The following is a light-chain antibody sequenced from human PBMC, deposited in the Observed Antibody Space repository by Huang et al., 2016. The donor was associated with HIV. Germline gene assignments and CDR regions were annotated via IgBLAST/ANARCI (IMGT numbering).Light chain of an antibody. CDR3: QQYSNWPPWT. V-gene: IGKV3-15*01. CDR1: QSITVN. CDR2: DAS. Sequence: TQSPDTLSVSPGERAILSCRASQSITVNLAWYQQRPGQPPRLLIYDASTRATGIPARFSGWGSGTEFTLFITGVQSEDFALYYCQQYSNWPPWTFGQGTTVDI. J-gene: IGKJ1*01.